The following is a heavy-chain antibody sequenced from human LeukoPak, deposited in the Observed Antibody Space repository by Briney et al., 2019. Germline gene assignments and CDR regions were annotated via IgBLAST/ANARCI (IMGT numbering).Heavy chain of an antibody. CDR1: GYTFTSNA. Sequence: ASVKVSCKASGYTFTSNALNWVRQSPGQGLEWMGWINTDSGNPTYAQGFTGRFVFSLDTSVSTAYLQINSLEAEDTAMYYCARGVGYCSDFSCHLDPWGQGTLVTVSS. D-gene: IGHD2-15*01. V-gene: IGHV7-4-1*02. CDR3: ARGVGYCSDFSCHLDP. CDR2: INTDSGNP. J-gene: IGHJ5*02.